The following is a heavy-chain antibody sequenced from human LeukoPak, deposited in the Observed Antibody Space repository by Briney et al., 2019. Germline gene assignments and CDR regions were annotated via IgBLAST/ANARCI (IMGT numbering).Heavy chain of an antibody. CDR3: ASYYYDSSGYVGY. D-gene: IGHD3-22*01. V-gene: IGHV1-69*10. CDR1: GGTFSSYA. CDR2: IIPILGIA. Sequence: SVKVSCKASGGTFSSYAISWVRQAPGQGLEWMGGIIPILGIANYAQKFQGRVTITADKSTSTAYMELSSLRSEDTAVYYCASYYYDSSGYVGYWGQGTLVTVSS. J-gene: IGHJ4*02.